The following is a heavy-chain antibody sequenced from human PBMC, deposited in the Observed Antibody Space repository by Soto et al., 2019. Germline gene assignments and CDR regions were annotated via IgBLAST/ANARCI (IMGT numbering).Heavy chain of an antibody. J-gene: IGHJ5*02. CDR2: ISYDGSNK. Sequence: QVLLVESGGGVVQPGRTLRLSCAASGFTFSSYGMHWVRQAPGKGLEWVAVISYDGSNKYYADSVKGRFTISRDNSKNTLYLQMNSLRAEDTAVYYCAKVRLAYSSSSGRTNWFDPWGQGTLVTVSS. CDR1: GFTFSSYG. CDR3: AKVRLAYSSSSGRTNWFDP. V-gene: IGHV3-30*18. D-gene: IGHD6-6*01.